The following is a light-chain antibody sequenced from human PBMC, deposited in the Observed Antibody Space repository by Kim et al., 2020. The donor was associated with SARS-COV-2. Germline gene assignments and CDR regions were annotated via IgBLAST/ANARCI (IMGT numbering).Light chain of an antibody. J-gene: IGKJ2*01. CDR2: GAS. V-gene: IGKV3-20*01. CDR3: QQYGSSLYT. Sequence: EIVLTQSPGTLSLSPGERATLSCRASHSVSSSYLAWYQQKPGQAPRLLIYGASSRATGIPDRFSGSGSGTDFTLTISRLEPKDFAVYYCQQYGSSLYTFGQGTKLEIK. CDR1: HSVSSSY.